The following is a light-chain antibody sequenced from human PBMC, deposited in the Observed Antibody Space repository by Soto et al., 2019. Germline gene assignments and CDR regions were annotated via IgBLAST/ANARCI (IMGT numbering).Light chain of an antibody. J-gene: IGKJ4*01. CDR2: AAS. CDR1: QGISSY. Sequence: DIQLTQSPSFLSASVGDRVTITCRASQGISSYLAWYQQKPGKAPKLLIYAASTLQSGVPSRFSGSGSGTEFTLTISRLQPEDFATYYCQKLNSYPLTFGGGTKVEIK. V-gene: IGKV1-9*01. CDR3: QKLNSYPLT.